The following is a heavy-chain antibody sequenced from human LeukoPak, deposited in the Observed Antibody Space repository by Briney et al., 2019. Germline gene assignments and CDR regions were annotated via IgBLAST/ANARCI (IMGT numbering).Heavy chain of an antibody. Sequence: GGSLRLSCAASGLTFSIYAMSWVRPAPGEGLEWDSGTSGRGGRTYYADSVKGRFTNSRENPKNTLYLQMNSLRAEDTAVYYCATPAPGITMVRGVIAAFDYWGQGTLVTVSS. CDR3: ATPAPGITMVRGVIAAFDY. CDR1: GLTFSIYA. CDR2: TSGRGGRT. V-gene: IGHV3-23*01. D-gene: IGHD3-10*01. J-gene: IGHJ4*02.